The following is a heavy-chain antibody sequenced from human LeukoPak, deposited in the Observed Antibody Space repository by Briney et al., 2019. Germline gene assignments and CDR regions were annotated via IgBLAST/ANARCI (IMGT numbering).Heavy chain of an antibody. CDR1: GYTFTSYY. J-gene: IGHJ3*01. Sequence: ASVKVSCKASGYTFTSYYMHWVRQAPGQGLEWMGIINPSGGSTSYAQKFQGRVTLTRDTSTSTVYMELSSLRSEDTAIYYCARIRDGYNDAYDLWGQGTVVTVPS. V-gene: IGHV1-46*01. CDR3: ARIRDGYNDAYDL. D-gene: IGHD5-24*01. CDR2: INPSGGST.